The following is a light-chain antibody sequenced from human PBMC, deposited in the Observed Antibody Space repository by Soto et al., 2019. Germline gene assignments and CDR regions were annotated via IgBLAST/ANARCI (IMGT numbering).Light chain of an antibody. CDR2: SAS. V-gene: IGKV3-20*01. J-gene: IGKJ4*01. CDR3: QQYGTSPLT. CDR1: KTVSSNY. Sequence: GAVSLAPGERATRSCRASKTVSSNYLAWYQQKPGQAPRLLIYSASTRATGIPDRFSGSGSGTDFTLTISRLEPEDFAVYSCQQYGTSPLTFGGGTKVDIK.